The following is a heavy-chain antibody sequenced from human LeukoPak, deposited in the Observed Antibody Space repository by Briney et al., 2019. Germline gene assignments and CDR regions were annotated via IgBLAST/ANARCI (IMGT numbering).Heavy chain of an antibody. Sequence: PGGSLRLSCAASGFTFSSYSMNWVRQAPGKGLEWVSSISSSSSYIYYADSVKGRFTISRDNSKNTLYLQMNSLRAEDTAVYYCAKDLWQLVYSYGYDFDYWGQGTLVTVSS. V-gene: IGHV3-21*01. CDR1: GFTFSSYS. CDR3: AKDLWQLVYSYGYDFDY. CDR2: ISSSSSYI. D-gene: IGHD5-18*01. J-gene: IGHJ4*02.